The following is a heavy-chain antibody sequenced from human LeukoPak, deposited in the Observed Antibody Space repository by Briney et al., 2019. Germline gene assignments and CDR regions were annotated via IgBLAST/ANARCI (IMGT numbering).Heavy chain of an antibody. V-gene: IGHV3-7*01. CDR3: ARGWNYAFRFDN. CDR1: GFIFSDYW. Sequence: PGGXXXXXCAAXGFIFSDYWMTWVRQAPGKGLEWVGHIKQDGGEKYFVDSVKGRFTISRDNAKNLLYLQMSSLRAEDTAVYYCARGWNYAFRFDNWGQGTLVTVST. J-gene: IGHJ4*02. CDR2: IKQDGGEK. D-gene: IGHD1-7*01.